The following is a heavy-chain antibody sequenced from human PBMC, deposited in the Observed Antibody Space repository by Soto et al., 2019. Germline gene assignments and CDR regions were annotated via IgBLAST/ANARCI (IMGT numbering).Heavy chain of an antibody. Sequence: GSLRLSCAASGFTFDDYAMHWVRQAPGKGLEWVSAISGSGGSTYYADSVKGRFTISRDNSKNTLYLQMNSLRAEDTAVYYCAKPIPRGGYDSNQRNAFDIWGQGTMVTVSS. D-gene: IGHD3-22*01. V-gene: IGHV3-23*01. CDR1: GFTFDDYA. J-gene: IGHJ3*02. CDR3: AKPIPRGGYDSNQRNAFDI. CDR2: ISGSGGST.